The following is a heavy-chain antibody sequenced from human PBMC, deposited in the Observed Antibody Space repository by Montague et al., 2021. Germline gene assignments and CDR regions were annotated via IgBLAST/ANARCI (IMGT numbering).Heavy chain of an antibody. V-gene: IGHV3-74*01. CDR2: ITSDGSDT. D-gene: IGHD5-18*01. J-gene: IGHJ5*01. CDR1: GFSFSSLW. Sequence: FLSLSFSASGFSFSSLWMHWVRQAPGKGLVWVSQITSDGSDTSYADSVKGRFTISRDNAKSTLYLQMNSLRDEDTAVYYCVRDRPTAWFDSWGQGTLVTVSS. CDR3: VRDRPTAWFDS.